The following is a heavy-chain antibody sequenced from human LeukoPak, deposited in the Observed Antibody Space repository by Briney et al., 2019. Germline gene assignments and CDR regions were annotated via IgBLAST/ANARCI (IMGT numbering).Heavy chain of an antibody. D-gene: IGHD3-22*01. V-gene: IGHV3-23*01. J-gene: IGHJ4*02. CDR3: AKDGYNYDSSGHFDY. CDR2: ISGSGGAT. CDR1: GFTFSTYA. Sequence: GGSLRLSCAASGFTFSTYAMLWVRQPPGKGLEWVSAISGSGGATYYADADSVKGRFIISIDNSKNTLYLQINSLRVEETAVYYCAKDGYNYDSSGHFDYWGQGTLVTVSS.